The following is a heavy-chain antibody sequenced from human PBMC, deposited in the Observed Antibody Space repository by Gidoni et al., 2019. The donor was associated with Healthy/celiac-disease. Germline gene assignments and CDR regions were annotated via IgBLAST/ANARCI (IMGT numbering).Heavy chain of an antibody. CDR2: IYPGDSAT. CDR3: ARHQSSSGYNWFDP. CDR1: GYSFTSYW. Sequence: EVQLVQSGAEVKKPGESVRISCKVSGYSFTSYWIGWVRQMPGKVLEWMGIIYPGDSATRYSPSVQGQVTISADKSISTAYLQWSSLKASDTAMYYCARHQSSSGYNWFDPWGQGTLVTVSS. J-gene: IGHJ5*02. D-gene: IGHD6-13*01. V-gene: IGHV5-51*01.